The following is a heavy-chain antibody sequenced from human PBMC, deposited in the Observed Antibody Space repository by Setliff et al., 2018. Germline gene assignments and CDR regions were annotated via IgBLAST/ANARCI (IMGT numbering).Heavy chain of an antibody. Sequence: SETLSLTCTVSGVSIRSYYWSWIRQPPGKGLEWIGYIFYSGSSNYNPSLQSRVSISVDTSKNQLSLKLDSLTAADTAVYYCARTHCTTTSCFYFHYWGQGTVVTVSS. J-gene: IGHJ4*02. V-gene: IGHV4-59*01. CDR2: IFYSGSS. D-gene: IGHD2-2*01. CDR3: ARTHCTTTSCFYFHY. CDR1: GVSIRSYY.